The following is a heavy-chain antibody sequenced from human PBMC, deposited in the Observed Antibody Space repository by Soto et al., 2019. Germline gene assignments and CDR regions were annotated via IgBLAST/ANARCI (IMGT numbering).Heavy chain of an antibody. CDR1: GFTFSSYA. CDR3: AKALGYCSSTSCSEGIAAALYYYGMDV. V-gene: IGHV3-23*01. D-gene: IGHD2-2*01. CDR2: ISGSGGST. Sequence: GGSLRLSCAASGFTFSSYAMSWVRQAPGKGLEWVSAISGSGGSTYYADSVKGRFTISRDNSKNTLYLQMNSLRAEDTAVYYCAKALGYCSSTSCSEGIAAALYYYGMDVWGQGTTVTVSS. J-gene: IGHJ6*02.